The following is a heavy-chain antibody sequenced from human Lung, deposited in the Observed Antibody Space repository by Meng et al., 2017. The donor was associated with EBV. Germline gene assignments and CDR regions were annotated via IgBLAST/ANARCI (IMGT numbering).Heavy chain of an antibody. Sequence: QITLKESGPTLVKPTQTLTLTCTFSWFSLSTRGVGVGWIRQPPGKALEWLALIYWDDDKRYSPSLKSRLTITKDTSKNQVVLTMTNMDPVDAATYFCAHLIAARPFNYWGQGTLVTVSS. CDR1: WFSLSTRGVG. V-gene: IGHV2-5*02. CDR3: AHLIAARPFNY. J-gene: IGHJ4*02. D-gene: IGHD6-6*01. CDR2: IYWDDDK.